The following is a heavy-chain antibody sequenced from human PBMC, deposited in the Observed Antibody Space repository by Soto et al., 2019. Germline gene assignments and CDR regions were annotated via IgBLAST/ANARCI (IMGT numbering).Heavy chain of an antibody. D-gene: IGHD7-27*01. CDR1: GFTFSSYA. Sequence: GGSLRLSCAASGFTFSSYAMHWVRQAPGKGLEWVAVISYDGSNKYYADSVKGRFTISRDNSKNTLYLQMNSLRAEDTAVYYCARDPTSAGDASFFYFDYWGQGTLVTVSS. CDR2: ISYDGSNK. J-gene: IGHJ4*02. V-gene: IGHV3-30*04. CDR3: ARDPTSAGDASFFYFDY.